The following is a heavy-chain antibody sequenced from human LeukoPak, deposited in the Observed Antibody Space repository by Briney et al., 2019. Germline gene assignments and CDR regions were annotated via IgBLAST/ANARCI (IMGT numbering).Heavy chain of an antibody. CDR2: INHSGST. J-gene: IGHJ4*02. V-gene: IGHV4-34*01. CDR1: XXSXXGYY. CDR3: ASQYCSGGSCSDFDY. D-gene: IGHD2-15*01. Sequence: LSLXXXVYXXSXXGYYWSWIRQPXGXGLEWIGEINHSGSTYYNPSLKSRVTISVDTSKNQFSLKLSSVTAADTAVYYCASQYCSGGSCSDFDYWGQGTLVTVSS.